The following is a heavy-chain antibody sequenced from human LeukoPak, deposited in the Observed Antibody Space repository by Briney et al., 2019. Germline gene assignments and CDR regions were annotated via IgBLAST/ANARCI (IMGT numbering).Heavy chain of an antibody. V-gene: IGHV3-13*01. J-gene: IGHJ5*02. CDR2: IATTGDT. CDR1: GFTFSSYD. CDR3: ARGANEGFDP. Sequence: PGGSLRLSCAASGFTFSSYDMHWVRQAPGKGLEWVSAIATTGDTFYSGSVKGRFTISRENAKNSLHLQMRSLRAGDTAVYYCARGANEGFDPWGQGTLVTVSS.